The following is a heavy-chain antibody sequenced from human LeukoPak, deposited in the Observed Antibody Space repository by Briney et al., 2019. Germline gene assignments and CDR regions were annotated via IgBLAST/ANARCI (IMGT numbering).Heavy chain of an antibody. J-gene: IGHJ4*02. CDR1: GFTFSSYA. Sequence: GGSLRLSCAASGFTFSSYAMSWVRQAPGKGLEWVSAISGSGGSTYYADSVKGRFTISRDNSKNTLYLQMNSLRAEDTAVYYCAKIGGPSSSWYVASDYWGQGTLVTVSS. D-gene: IGHD6-13*01. V-gene: IGHV3-23*01. CDR3: AKIGGPSSSWYVASDY. CDR2: ISGSGGST.